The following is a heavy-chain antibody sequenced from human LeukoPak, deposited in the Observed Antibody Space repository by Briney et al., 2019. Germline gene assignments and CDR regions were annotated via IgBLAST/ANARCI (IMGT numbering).Heavy chain of an antibody. CDR1: GFTFSSYG. J-gene: IGHJ4*02. V-gene: IGHV3-33*01. CDR3: ARLGSRWSFDY. D-gene: IGHD3-16*01. CDR2: IWYDGSNK. Sequence: GGSLRLSCAASGFTFSSYGMEWVRQAPGKGLEWVAVIWYDGSNKYYGDSVKGRFTNSRDNSKNTVSLQMNSLRAEDTAVYYCARLGSRWSFDYWGQGTLVTVSS.